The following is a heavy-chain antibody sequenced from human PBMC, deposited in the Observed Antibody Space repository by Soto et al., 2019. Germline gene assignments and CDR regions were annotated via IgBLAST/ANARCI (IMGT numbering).Heavy chain of an antibody. D-gene: IGHD4-17*01. CDR1: GFTFSSYS. Sequence: EVQLVESGGGLVKPGGSLRLSCAASGFTFSSYSMNWVRQAPGKGLEWVSSISSSSSYIYYADSVKGRFAISRDNAKNSLYLQMNSLRAEDTAVYYCARTIIDYGLYGMVVWGQGSTVTVSS. J-gene: IGHJ6*02. CDR2: ISSSSSYI. CDR3: ARTIIDYGLYGMVV. V-gene: IGHV3-21*01.